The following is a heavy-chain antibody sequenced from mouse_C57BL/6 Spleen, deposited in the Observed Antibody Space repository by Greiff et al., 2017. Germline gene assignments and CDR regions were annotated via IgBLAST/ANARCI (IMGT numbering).Heavy chain of an antibody. J-gene: IGHJ4*01. D-gene: IGHD1-1*01. V-gene: IGHV3-6*01. CDR2: ISYDGSN. CDR3: ARGGDYEDYDAMDY. Sequence: VQLKESGPGLVKPSQSLSLTCSVTGYSITSGYYWNWIRQFPGNKLEWMGYISYDGSNNYNPSLKNRISITRDTSKNQFFLKLNSVTTEDTATYYCARGGDYEDYDAMDYWGQGTSVTVSS. CDR1: GYSITSGYY.